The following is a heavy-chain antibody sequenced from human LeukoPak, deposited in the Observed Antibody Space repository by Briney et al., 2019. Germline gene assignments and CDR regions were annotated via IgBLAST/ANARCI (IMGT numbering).Heavy chain of an antibody. V-gene: IGHV3-7*03. CDR3: ARGVAAPDY. CDR1: GFTFSSYA. CDR2: IKQDGSQK. J-gene: IGHJ4*02. Sequence: PGGSLRLSCAASGFTFSSYAMSWVRQAPGKGLEWLATIKQDGSQKYYVDSVKGRFTISRDNAENSLHLQMNSLRAEDTALYYCARGVAAPDYWGQGTLVTVSS. D-gene: IGHD6-19*01.